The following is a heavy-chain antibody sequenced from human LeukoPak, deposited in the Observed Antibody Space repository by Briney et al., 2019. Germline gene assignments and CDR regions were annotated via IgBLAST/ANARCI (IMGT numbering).Heavy chain of an antibody. CDR1: GYTFTSYG. Sequence: ASVKVSCKASGYTFTSYGISGGRQAPGQGLEWMGWISAYNGNTNYAQKLQGRVTMTTDTSTSTAYMELRSLRSDDTAVYYCARHFVGYCSGGSCYTSSYGMDVWGQGTTVTVSS. CDR3: ARHFVGYCSGGSCYTSSYGMDV. D-gene: IGHD2-15*01. V-gene: IGHV1-18*01. CDR2: ISAYNGNT. J-gene: IGHJ6*02.